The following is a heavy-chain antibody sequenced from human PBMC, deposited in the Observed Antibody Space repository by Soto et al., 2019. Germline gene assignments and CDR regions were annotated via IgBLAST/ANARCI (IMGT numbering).Heavy chain of an antibody. V-gene: IGHV3-23*01. D-gene: IGHD3-10*01. CDR3: ARDLSYGGLDY. Sequence: PGVSLRLSCAGSGFTFRNNAMSWVRQTPGKGLEWVSGISCSGDTTYNADSVKGRFTLSRDNSKSTLFLQMNNLRVDDTAVYYCARDLSYGGLDYWGQGVLVTVSS. CDR1: GFTFRNNA. J-gene: IGHJ4*02. CDR2: ISCSGDTT.